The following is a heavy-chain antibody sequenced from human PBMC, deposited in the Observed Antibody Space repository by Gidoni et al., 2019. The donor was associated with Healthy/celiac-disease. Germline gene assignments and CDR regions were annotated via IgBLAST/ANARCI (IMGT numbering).Heavy chain of an antibody. J-gene: IGHJ5*02. CDR2: IYYSGST. CDR3: ARASRIAAAGYWFDP. D-gene: IGHD6-13*01. Sequence: QVQLQESGPGLVKPSETLSLTCTVSGGSISSYYWSWIRQPPGKGLEWIGYIYYSGSTNYNPSLKSRVTISVDTSKNQFSLKLSSVTAADTAVYYCARASRIAAAGYWFDPWGQGTLVTVSS. CDR1: GGSISSYY. V-gene: IGHV4-59*01.